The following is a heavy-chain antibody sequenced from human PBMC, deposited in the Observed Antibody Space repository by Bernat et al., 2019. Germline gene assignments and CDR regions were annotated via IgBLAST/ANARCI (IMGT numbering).Heavy chain of an antibody. CDR1: GGSISSSSYY. CDR2: IYYSGST. V-gene: IGHV4-39*01. Sequence: QLQLQESGPGLVKPSETLSLTCTVSGGSISSSSYYWDWIRQPPGKGLEWIGSIYYSGSTYYNPSLKSRVTISVDTSKNQFSLKLSSVTAADTAVYYCARLSEYSSGWFYFDYWGQGTLVTVSS. J-gene: IGHJ4*02. CDR3: ARLSEYSSGWFYFDY. D-gene: IGHD6-19*01.